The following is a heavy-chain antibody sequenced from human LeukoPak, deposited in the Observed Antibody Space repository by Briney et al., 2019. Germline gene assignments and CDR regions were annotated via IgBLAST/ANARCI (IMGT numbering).Heavy chain of an antibody. J-gene: IGHJ4*02. CDR1: GFTFSNYG. CDR2: ISSDGSNK. Sequence: PGGSLRLSCAASGFTFSNYGMHWVRQAPGKGLEWVAVISSDGSNKYYADSVKGRFTISRDNSKTTLYLQMNSLRTEDTAVYYCAKARDFFDISTYSYFDYWGQGTLVLVSS. D-gene: IGHD3-3*02. CDR3: AKARDFFDISTYSYFDY. V-gene: IGHV3-30*18.